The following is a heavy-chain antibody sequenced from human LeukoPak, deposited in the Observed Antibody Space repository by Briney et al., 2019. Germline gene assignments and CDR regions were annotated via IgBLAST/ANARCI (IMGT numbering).Heavy chain of an antibody. CDR1: GYTFTGYY. Sequence: GASVKVSCKASGYTFTGYYMHWVRQAPGQGLEWMGWINPNSGGTNYAQKFQGRVTMTRDTSISTAYMELSRLRSDDTAVYYCARVLVMWNSSGSYYGYWGQGTLVTVSS. CDR2: INPNSGGT. CDR3: ARVLVMWNSSGSYYGY. D-gene: IGHD3-10*01. V-gene: IGHV1-2*02. J-gene: IGHJ4*02.